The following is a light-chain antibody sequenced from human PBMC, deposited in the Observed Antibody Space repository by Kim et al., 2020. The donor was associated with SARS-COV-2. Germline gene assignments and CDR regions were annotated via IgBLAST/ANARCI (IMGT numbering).Light chain of an antibody. Sequence: ITQSPSSLSASTGDRVTITCRASQGISSYLAWYQQKPGKAPKLLIYAASTLQSGVPSRFSGSGSGTDFTLTISCLQSEDFATYYCQQYYSYPFTFGPGT. J-gene: IGKJ3*01. V-gene: IGKV1-8*01. CDR2: AAS. CDR3: QQYYSYPFT. CDR1: QGISSY.